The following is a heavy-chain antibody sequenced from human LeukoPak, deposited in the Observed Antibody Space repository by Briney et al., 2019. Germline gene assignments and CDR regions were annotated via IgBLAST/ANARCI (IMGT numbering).Heavy chain of an antibody. J-gene: IGHJ4*02. V-gene: IGHV3-48*04. CDR2: ISSSGSTI. Sequence: GGSLRLSCAASGFTFSNYGMNWIRQAPGKGLEWVSYISSSGSTIYYADSVKGRFTISRDNAKNSLYLQMNSLRAEDTAVYYCATPRLTGTTNLDYWGQGTLVTVSS. D-gene: IGHD1-20*01. CDR3: ATPRLTGTTNLDY. CDR1: GFTFSNYG.